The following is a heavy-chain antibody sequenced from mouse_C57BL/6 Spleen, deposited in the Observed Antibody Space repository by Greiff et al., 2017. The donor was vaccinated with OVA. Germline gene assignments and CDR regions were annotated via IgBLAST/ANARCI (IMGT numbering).Heavy chain of an antibody. Sequence: QVTLKESGPELVKPGASVKISCKASGYAFSSSWMNWVKQRPGKGLEWIGRIYPGDGDTNYNGKFKGKATLTADKSSSTAYMQLSSLTSEDSAVYFCARTLTGDYWGQGTTLTVSS. CDR3: ARTLTGDY. J-gene: IGHJ2*01. CDR2: IYPGDGDT. V-gene: IGHV1-82*01. D-gene: IGHD4-1*01. CDR1: GYAFSSSW.